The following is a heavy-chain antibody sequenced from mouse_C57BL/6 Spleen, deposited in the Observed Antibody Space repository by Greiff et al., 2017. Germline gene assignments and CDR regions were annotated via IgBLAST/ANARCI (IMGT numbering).Heavy chain of an antibody. V-gene: IGHV1-18*01. D-gene: IGHD2-3*01. CDR3: ASGYDGYPALFAY. Sequence: VQLQQSGPELVKPGASVKIPCKASGYTFTDYNMDWVKQSHGKSLEWIGDITPNNGGTIYNQKFKGKATLTVDKSSSTAYLELRSLTSEDTAVYYCASGYDGYPALFAYWGQGTLVTVSA. CDR2: ITPNNGGT. J-gene: IGHJ3*01. CDR1: GYTFTDYN.